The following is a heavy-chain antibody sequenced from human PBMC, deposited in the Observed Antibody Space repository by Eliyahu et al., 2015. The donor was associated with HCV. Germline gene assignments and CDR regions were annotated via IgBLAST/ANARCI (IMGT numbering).Heavy chain of an antibody. Sequence: EVQLVESGGGLEQSGGSLRLXCAASXFNFXEXSIHWVRQXPGKGLEWXXGXTWNSRDLTYADSVRGXFTVSRDNAKNSLYLQMNSLRIEDTALYYCAKDYVRRGSSYHGNWYFDLWGRGTLVTVSS. V-gene: IGHV3-9*01. CDR1: XFNFXEXS. CDR3: AKDYVRRGSSYHGNWYFDL. CDR2: XTWNSRDL. D-gene: IGHD3-10*01. J-gene: IGHJ2*01.